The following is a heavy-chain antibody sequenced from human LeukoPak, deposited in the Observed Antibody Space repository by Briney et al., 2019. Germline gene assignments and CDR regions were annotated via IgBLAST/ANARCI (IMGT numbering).Heavy chain of an antibody. CDR1: GGSITSYY. V-gene: IGHV4-4*07. D-gene: IGHD3-22*01. J-gene: IGHJ4*02. CDR2: IYTRGST. CDR3: AGEGRYYDHTGYYYGGEDY. Sequence: PSETLSLTCTVSGGSITSYYWSWIRQPAGKGLEWIGRIYTRGSTKYSPSLKSRVTLSVDTSKNQFSLRLNSVTAADTAVYYCAGEGRYYDHTGYYYGGEDYWGQGTLVTVSS.